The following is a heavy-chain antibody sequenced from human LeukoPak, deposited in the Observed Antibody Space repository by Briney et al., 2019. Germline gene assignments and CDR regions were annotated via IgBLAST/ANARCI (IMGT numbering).Heavy chain of an antibody. CDR3: AKDQGLPGYYYYMGV. D-gene: IGHD5/OR15-5a*01. Sequence: PGGSLRLSCAASGFTFSNYAMSWVRQAPGEGLEWVSSISVSGGSTFYADSVKGRFTISRDNSKNTLYLQMNSLRAEDTAVYYCAKDQGLPGYYYYMGVWGKGTTVTVSS. CDR1: GFTFSNYA. CDR2: ISVSGGST. V-gene: IGHV3-23*01. J-gene: IGHJ6*03.